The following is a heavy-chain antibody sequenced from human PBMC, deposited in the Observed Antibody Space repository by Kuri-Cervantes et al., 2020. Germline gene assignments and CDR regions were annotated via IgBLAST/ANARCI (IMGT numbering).Heavy chain of an antibody. D-gene: IGHD3-10*01. J-gene: IGHJ5*02. CDR3: ARDRVEVLLWFGFDP. CDR2: ISGSGGST. CDR1: GFTFSSYA. V-gene: IGHV3-23*01. Sequence: GESLKISCAVSGFTFSSYAMTWVRQAPGKGLEWVSAISGSGGSTYHADSVKGRFTISRDNIKKTLYLQMNSLRAEDTAVYYCARDRVEVLLWFGFDPWGQGTLVTVDS.